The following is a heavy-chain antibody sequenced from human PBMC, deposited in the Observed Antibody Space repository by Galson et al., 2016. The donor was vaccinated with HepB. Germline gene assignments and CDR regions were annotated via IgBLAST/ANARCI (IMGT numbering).Heavy chain of an antibody. CDR2: IDHTGTT. CDR3: ASHNLHYLIPRNYFS. CDR1: GASFSSYS. V-gene: IGHV4-34*01. Sequence: SETLSLTCAVYGASFSSYSWTWIRQPPGQGLEWIGHIDHTGTTKYNPSLRGRLTISMDTSKSQFSLTIVSVTAADAAVYYCASHNLHYLIPRNYFSWGQGTPVVVSS. J-gene: IGHJ1*01. D-gene: IGHD4-11*01.